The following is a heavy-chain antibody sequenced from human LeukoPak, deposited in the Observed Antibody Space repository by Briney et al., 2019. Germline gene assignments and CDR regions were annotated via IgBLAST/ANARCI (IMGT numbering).Heavy chain of an antibody. CDR3: ARVQVAAAGTDYFDY. CDR2: IYYSGST. Sequence: SETLSLTCTVSGDSISSYYWSWIRQPPGKGLEWLGYIYYSGSTNYNPSLKSRVTISVDTSKNQFSLKLSSVTAADTAVYYCARVQVAAAGTDYFDYWGQGTLVTVSS. D-gene: IGHD6-13*01. CDR1: GDSISSYY. V-gene: IGHV4-59*01. J-gene: IGHJ4*02.